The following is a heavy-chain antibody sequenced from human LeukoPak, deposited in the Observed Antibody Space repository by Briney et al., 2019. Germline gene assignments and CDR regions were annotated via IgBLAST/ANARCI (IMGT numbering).Heavy chain of an antibody. CDR2: ISYDGSNK. Sequence: GSLRLSCAASGVTLSSYAMSWARQAPGKGLEWVAVISYDGSNKYYADSVKGRFTISRDNSKNTLYLQMNSLRAEDTAVYYCARVFYDSSGYSPDYWGQGTLVTVSS. CDR3: ARVFYDSSGYSPDY. V-gene: IGHV3-30*04. D-gene: IGHD3-22*01. J-gene: IGHJ4*02. CDR1: GVTLSSYA.